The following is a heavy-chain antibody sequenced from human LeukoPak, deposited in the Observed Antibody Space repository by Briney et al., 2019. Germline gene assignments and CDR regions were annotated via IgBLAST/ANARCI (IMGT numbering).Heavy chain of an antibody. V-gene: IGHV1-46*01. D-gene: IGHD3-22*01. CDR1: GYTFTGYY. J-gene: IGHJ4*02. CDR2: INPSDGTT. Sequence: ASVKVSCKASGYTFTGYYIHWVRQAPGQGLEWMGIINPSDGTTSYAQKFQGRVTMTRDTSTSTVYMELRSLRSGDTAVYYCARAPANKYDSRLPEDYWGQGTLVTVSS. CDR3: ARAPANKYDSRLPEDY.